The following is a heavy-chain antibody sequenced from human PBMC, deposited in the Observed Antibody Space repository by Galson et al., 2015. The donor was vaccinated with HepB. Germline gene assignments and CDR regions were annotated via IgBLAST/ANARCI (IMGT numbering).Heavy chain of an antibody. V-gene: IGHV4-61*02. CDR2: IYTSGST. Sequence: TLSLTCTVSGGSISSGSYYWSWIRQPAGKGLEWIGRIYTSGSTNYNPSLKSRVTISVDTSKNQFSLKLSSVTAANTAVYYCARDRVTPHYYYGMDVWGQGTTVTASS. D-gene: IGHD4-23*01. CDR1: GGSISSGSYY. CDR3: ARDRVTPHYYYGMDV. J-gene: IGHJ6*02.